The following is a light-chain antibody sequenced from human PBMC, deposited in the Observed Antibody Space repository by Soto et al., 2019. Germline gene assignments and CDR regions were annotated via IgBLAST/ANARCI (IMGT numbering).Light chain of an antibody. CDR1: QDVSDF. V-gene: IGKV1-9*01. CDR3: QQYNTYPRT. J-gene: IGKJ1*01. CDR2: GGY. Sequence: DIHLTQSPSILSASVGDRVTLTCRASQDVSDFLAWYQHAPGKAPNLLIYGGYTLQSGVPSRFSGCGSGTEFSLTITGLQPEDSATYYCQQYNTYPRTFGPGTKVDIK.